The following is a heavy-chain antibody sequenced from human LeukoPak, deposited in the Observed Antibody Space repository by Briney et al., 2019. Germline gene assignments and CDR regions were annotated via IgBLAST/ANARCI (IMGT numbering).Heavy chain of an antibody. J-gene: IGHJ5*02. CDR2: IYYSGST. CDR1: GGSISSSSYY. D-gene: IGHD3-22*01. CDR3: ARDYYDSSGYSNWFDP. Sequence: KASETLSLTCTVSGGSISSSSYYWGWIRQPPGKGLEWIGSIYYSGSTYYNPSLKSRVTISVDTSKNQFSLKLSSVTAADTAVYYCARDYYDSSGYSNWFDPWGQGTLVTVSS. V-gene: IGHV4-39*02.